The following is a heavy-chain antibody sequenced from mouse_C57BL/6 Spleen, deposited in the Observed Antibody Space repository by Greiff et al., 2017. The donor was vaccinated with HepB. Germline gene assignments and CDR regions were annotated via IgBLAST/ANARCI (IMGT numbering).Heavy chain of an antibody. CDR3: VCATYYYGSIYFDY. J-gene: IGHJ2*01. D-gene: IGHD1-1*01. CDR2: IRSKSNNYAT. CDR1: GFSFNTYA. Sequence: GGGLVQPKGSLKLSCAASGFSFNTYAMNWVRQAPGKGLEWVARIRSKSNNYATYYADSVKDRFTISRDDSESMLYLQMNNLKTEDTAKYYCVCATYYYGSIYFDYWGQGTTLTVSS. V-gene: IGHV10-1*01.